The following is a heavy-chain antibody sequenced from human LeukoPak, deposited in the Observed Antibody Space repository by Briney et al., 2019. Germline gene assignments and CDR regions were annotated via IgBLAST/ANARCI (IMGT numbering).Heavy chain of an antibody. CDR3: ASKWELRYFDY. D-gene: IGHD1-26*01. Sequence: SETLSLTCTVSGGSISSSSYYWGWIRQPPGKGLEWIGEIYHTGSTNYNPSLKSRVTISVDKSKNQFSLKLSSVTAADTAVYYCASKWELRYFDYWGQGTLVTVSS. CDR2: IYHTGST. J-gene: IGHJ4*02. CDR1: GGSISSSSYY. V-gene: IGHV4-39*07.